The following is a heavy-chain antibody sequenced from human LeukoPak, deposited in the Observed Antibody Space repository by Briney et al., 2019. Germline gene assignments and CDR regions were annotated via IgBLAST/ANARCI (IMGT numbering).Heavy chain of an antibody. CDR2: INHSGST. J-gene: IGHJ4*02. CDR1: GGSFSGYY. V-gene: IGHV4-34*01. D-gene: IGHD1-20*01. Sequence: SETLSLTCAVYGGSFSGYYWSWIRQPPGKGLEWIGEINHSGSTNYNPSLKSRVTISADTSKNQFSLKLSSVTAADTAVYYCARGITHPYYFDFWGQGTLVTVSS. CDR3: ARGITHPYYFDF.